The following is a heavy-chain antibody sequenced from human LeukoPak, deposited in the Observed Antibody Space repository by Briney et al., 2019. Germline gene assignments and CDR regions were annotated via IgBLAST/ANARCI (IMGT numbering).Heavy chain of an antibody. CDR1: ALTFSSYG. J-gene: IGHJ3*02. CDR2: IKQTGSEK. D-gene: IGHD3-10*01. V-gene: IGHV3-7*01. Sequence: HGGSLRLSCGASALTFSSYGIPWVRQPPGKGLEGGAKIKQTGSEKNYEASVKGGLSISRDSAKNSLYLQMNSLRAEDTAVYYCERAGRGDLRFGEAFRHSKAVRALDILGQGTMVT. CDR3: ERAGRGDLRFGEAFRHSKAVRALDI.